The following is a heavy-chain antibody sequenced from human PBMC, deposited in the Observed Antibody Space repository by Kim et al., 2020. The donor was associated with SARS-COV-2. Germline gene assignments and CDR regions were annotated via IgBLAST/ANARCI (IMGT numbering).Heavy chain of an antibody. D-gene: IGHD6-13*01. V-gene: IGHV1-8*01. CDR3: ARLGWGYSSSWFGYYYYMEV. J-gene: IGHJ6*03. CDR1: GYTFTSYD. CDR2: MNPNSGNT. Sequence: ASVKVSCKASGYTFTSYDINWVRQATGQGLEWMGWMNPNSGNTGYAQKFQGRVTMTRNTSISTAYMELSSLRSEDTAVYYCARLGWGYSSSWFGYYYYMEVWGKGTTVTVYS.